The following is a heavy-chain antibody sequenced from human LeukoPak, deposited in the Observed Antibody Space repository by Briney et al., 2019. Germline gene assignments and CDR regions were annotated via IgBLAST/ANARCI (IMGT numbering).Heavy chain of an antibody. V-gene: IGHV4-31*11. Sequence: SETLSLTCAVYGGSFSGYYWSWIRQHPGKGLEWIGYIYYSGSTYYNPSLKSRVTISVDTSKNQFSLKLSSVTAADTAVYYCARDDGYGHFDYWGQGTLVTVSS. CDR3: ARDDGYGHFDY. J-gene: IGHJ4*02. CDR2: IYYSGST. D-gene: IGHD5-24*01. CDR1: GGSFSGYY.